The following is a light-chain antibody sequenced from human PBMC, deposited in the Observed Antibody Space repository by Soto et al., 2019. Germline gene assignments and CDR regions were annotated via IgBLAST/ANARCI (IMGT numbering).Light chain of an antibody. Sequence: EIMLTQSPGTLALSPGERATLSCRASQSVNNNYLTWYQQKRGQAPRLLIHGASSRATGIPDRFSGSGSGTDFTLTTSRLEPEDFAVYYCQQYGDSPFTFGPGTKAGIK. V-gene: IGKV3-20*01. CDR1: QSVNNNY. CDR2: GAS. J-gene: IGKJ3*01. CDR3: QQYGDSPFT.